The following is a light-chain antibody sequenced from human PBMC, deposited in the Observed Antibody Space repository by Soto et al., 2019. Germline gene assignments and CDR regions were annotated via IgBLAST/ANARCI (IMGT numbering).Light chain of an antibody. V-gene: IGKV1-27*01. CDR3: QKCNSPPPFT. CDR2: AAS. CDR1: QDISNY. Sequence: DIQMTQSPSSLSASVGDRVTITCRASQDISNYLAWYQQRPGEVPKLLIYAASTLHSGVPSRFSGSGSRTDFTLTISSLQPEDAATYFCQKCNSPPPFTFGPGTKVDLK. J-gene: IGKJ3*01.